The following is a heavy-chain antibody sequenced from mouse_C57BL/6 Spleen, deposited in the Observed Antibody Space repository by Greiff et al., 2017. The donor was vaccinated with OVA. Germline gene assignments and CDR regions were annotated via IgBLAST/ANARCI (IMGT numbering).Heavy chain of an antibody. D-gene: IGHD5-1*01. CDR3: ARFYEYLYDYAMDY. J-gene: IGHJ4*01. Sequence: QVQLQQPGAELVMPGASVKLSCKASGYTFTSYWMPWVKQRPGQGLEWIGEIDPSDSYTNYTQKFKGKSTLTVDKSSRTAYMQLSRLTYEGSSVYDGARFYEYLYDYAMDYWGQGTSVTVSS. CDR1: GYTFTSYW. CDR2: IDPSDSYT. V-gene: IGHV1-69*01.